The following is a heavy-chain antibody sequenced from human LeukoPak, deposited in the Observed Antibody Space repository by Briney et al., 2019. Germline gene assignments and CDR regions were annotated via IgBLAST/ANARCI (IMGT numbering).Heavy chain of an antibody. V-gene: IGHV5-51*01. J-gene: IGHJ1*01. CDR3: ARSGIAAAGPGDFQH. CDR2: IYPGDSDT. D-gene: IGHD6-13*01. Sequence: GESLKISCKGSGYSFTSYWIGWVRQMPGKGLEWMGIIYPGDSDTRYSPSFQGQVTISADKSISTAYLQWSSLKASDTAMYYCARSGIAAAGPGDFQHWGQGTLVTVSS. CDR1: GYSFTSYW.